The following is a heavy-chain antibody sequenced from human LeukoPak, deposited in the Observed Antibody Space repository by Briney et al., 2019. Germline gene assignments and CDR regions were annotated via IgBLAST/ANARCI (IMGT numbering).Heavy chain of an antibody. J-gene: IGHJ4*02. CDR2: ISYDGSNK. CDR1: GFTFSSYA. Sequence: GRSLRLSCAASGFTFSSYAMHWVRQAPGKGLEWVAVISYDGSNKYYADSVKGRFTISRDNSKNTLHLQMNSLRAEDTAVYYCARDQNSSGYSYSYYFDYWGQGTLVTVSS. CDR3: ARDQNSSGYSYSYYFDY. V-gene: IGHV3-30*04. D-gene: IGHD3-22*01.